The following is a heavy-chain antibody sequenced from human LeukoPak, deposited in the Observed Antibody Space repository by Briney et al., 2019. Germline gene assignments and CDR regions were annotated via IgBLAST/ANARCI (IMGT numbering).Heavy chain of an antibody. CDR2: ISSSSSYI. CDR3: ARVDGNSGYDFLDY. Sequence: GGSLRLSFAAPGLTFSSYSRNWVRQAPGKGPEWVSSISSSSSYIYYADSVKGRFTISRDNAKNSLYLQMNSLRAEDTAVYYCARVDGNSGYDFLDYWGQGTLVAVSS. D-gene: IGHD5-12*01. V-gene: IGHV3-21*01. CDR1: GLTFSSYS. J-gene: IGHJ4*02.